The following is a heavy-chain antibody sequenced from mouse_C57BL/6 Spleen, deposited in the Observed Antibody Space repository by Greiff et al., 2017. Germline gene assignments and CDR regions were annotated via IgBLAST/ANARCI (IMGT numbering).Heavy chain of an antibody. Sequence: EVKVEESEGGLVQPGSSMKLSCTASGFTFSDYYMAWVRQVPEKGLEWVANINYDGSSTYYLDSLKSRFIISRDNAKNILYLQMSSLKSEDTATYYCARGGSPYAMDYWGQGTSVTVSS. J-gene: IGHJ4*01. D-gene: IGHD1-1*02. CDR2: INYDGSST. CDR1: GFTFSDYY. V-gene: IGHV5-16*01. CDR3: ARGGSPYAMDY.